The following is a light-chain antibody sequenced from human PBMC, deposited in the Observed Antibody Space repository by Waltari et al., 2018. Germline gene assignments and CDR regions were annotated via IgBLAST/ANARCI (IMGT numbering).Light chain of an antibody. CDR3: SSYTSSGTVI. CDR2: DVS. Sequence: QSALTQPASVSGSPGQSITISCTGTGSDVGSYVYVSWYQQHPGKGPKLMIFDVSNRPSGVSTRFSGSKSGNTASLTISGLQAEDEADYYCSSYTSSGTVIFGGGTKLTVL. J-gene: IGLJ2*01. CDR1: GSDVGSYVY. V-gene: IGLV2-14*03.